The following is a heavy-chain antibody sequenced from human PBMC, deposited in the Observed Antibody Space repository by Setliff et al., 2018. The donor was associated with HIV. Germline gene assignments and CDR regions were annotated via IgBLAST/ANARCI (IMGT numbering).Heavy chain of an antibody. CDR1: GFTFSSYA. CDR2: ISGSGGST. CDR3: AKAFGYCSGGSCPVLMDV. Sequence: GGSLRLSCAASGFTFSSYAMSWVRQAPGKGLEWVSAISGSGGSTYYADSVKGRFTISRDNSKNTLSLQMNSLRAKDAAVYYCAKAFGYCSGGSCPVLMDVWGKGTTVTVSS. J-gene: IGHJ6*03. V-gene: IGHV3-23*01. D-gene: IGHD2-15*01.